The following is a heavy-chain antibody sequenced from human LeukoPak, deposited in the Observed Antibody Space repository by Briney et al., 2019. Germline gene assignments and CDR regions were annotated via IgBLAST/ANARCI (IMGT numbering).Heavy chain of an antibody. CDR1: GFTFSSYG. D-gene: IGHD6-13*01. CDR3: ARHGSWSFDY. J-gene: IGHJ4*02. V-gene: IGHV3-23*01. Sequence: GGSLRLSCAASGFTFSSYGMHWVRQAPGKGLEWVSAITSGSGSNVYYTDSLKGRFTISRDNSKNTLYLHMNSLRAEDTAVYYCARHGSWSFDYWGQGTLLTVSA. CDR2: ITSGSGSNV.